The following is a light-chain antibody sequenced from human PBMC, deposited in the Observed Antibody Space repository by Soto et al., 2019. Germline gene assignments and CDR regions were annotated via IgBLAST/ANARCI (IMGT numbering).Light chain of an antibody. CDR2: EVS. Sequence: QSVLTQPASVSGSPGQSITISCTGTSSGVGGYKYVSWYQQHPGKAPKLMIYEVSNRPSGVSNRFSGSTSGNTASLTISGLQAEDEADYYFSSYTSTSPVVFGGGTKLTVL. J-gene: IGLJ2*01. V-gene: IGLV2-14*01. CDR1: SSGVGGYKY. CDR3: SSYTSTSPVV.